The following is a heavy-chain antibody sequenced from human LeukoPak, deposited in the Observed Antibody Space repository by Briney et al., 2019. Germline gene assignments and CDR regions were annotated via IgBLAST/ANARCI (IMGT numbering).Heavy chain of an antibody. V-gene: IGHV3-13*01. D-gene: IGHD3-10*01. Sequence: GSLRLSCAASGFTFSSYDMHWVRQATGKGLEWVSGIDTADDTYYPGSVKGRFTISRENARNSLYLQMNSLSAGDTAVYYCARKKFGSGSLDYWGQGTLVTVSS. CDR2: IDTADDT. CDR3: ARKKFGSGSLDY. J-gene: IGHJ4*02. CDR1: GFTFSSYD.